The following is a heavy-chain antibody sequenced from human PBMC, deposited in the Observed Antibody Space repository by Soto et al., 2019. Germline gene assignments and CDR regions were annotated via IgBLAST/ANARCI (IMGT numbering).Heavy chain of an antibody. CDR1: GGSISSSSYY. CDR3: ARDLAVAGTGPNWFHP. Sequence: SETLSLTCTVSGGSISSSSYYWGWIRQPPGKGLEWIGSIYYSGSTNYSPSLKSRVTISVDTSKNQFSLKLSSVTAADTAVYYCARDLAVAGTGPNWFHPWGQGTLVTVSS. V-gene: IGHV4-39*07. CDR2: IYYSGST. J-gene: IGHJ5*02. D-gene: IGHD6-19*01.